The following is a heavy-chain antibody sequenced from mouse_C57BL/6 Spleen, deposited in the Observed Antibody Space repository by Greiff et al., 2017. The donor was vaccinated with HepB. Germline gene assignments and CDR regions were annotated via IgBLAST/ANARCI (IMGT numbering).Heavy chain of an antibody. V-gene: IGHV1-22*01. CDR2: INPNNGGT. Sequence: EVQLQQSGPELVKPGASVKMSCKASGYTFTDYNMHWVKQSHGKSLEWIGYINPNNGGTSYNQKFKGKATLTVNKSSSTAYMELRSLTSEDSAVYYCARGGWLLRGWYFDVWGTGTTVTVSS. J-gene: IGHJ1*03. D-gene: IGHD2-3*01. CDR1: GYTFTDYN. CDR3: ARGGWLLRGWYFDV.